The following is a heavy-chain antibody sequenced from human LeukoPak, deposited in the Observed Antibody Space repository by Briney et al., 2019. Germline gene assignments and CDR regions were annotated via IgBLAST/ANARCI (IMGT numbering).Heavy chain of an antibody. V-gene: IGHV4-59*07. Sequence: PADTLSLTCTVSGGSISSYYWSWIRQPPGKGLEWIRYIYYSGSPNYNPSLKRRVTISVDTSKNQFSLKLSSVTAADTAVYYCARGANYDILTGVDYWGQGTLVTVSS. CDR3: ARGANYDILTGVDY. J-gene: IGHJ4*02. D-gene: IGHD3-9*01. CDR2: IYYSGSP. CDR1: GGSISSYY.